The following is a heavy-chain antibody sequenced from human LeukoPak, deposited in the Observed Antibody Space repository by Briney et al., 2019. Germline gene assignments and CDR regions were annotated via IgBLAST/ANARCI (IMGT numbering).Heavy chain of an antibody. Sequence: ASVKVSCKASGYTFTGYAMNWVRQAPGQGLEWMGWINTNTGNPTYAQGFTGRFVFSLDTSVSTAYLQISSLKAEDTTVYYCARAQRDGYNSGAFDIWGQGTMVTVSS. CDR2: INTNTGNP. CDR1: GYTFTGYA. D-gene: IGHD5-24*01. CDR3: ARAQRDGYNSGAFDI. V-gene: IGHV7-4-1*02. J-gene: IGHJ3*02.